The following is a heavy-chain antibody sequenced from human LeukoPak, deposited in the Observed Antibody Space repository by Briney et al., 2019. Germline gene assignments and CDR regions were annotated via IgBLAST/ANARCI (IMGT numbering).Heavy chain of an antibody. Sequence: SVKVSCKASGGTFSSYAISWVRQPPGQGLEWMGRIIPIGGIANYAKKFQGRGTITAEKCTSTAYMELSSPRSEDTAAYYCASPYCSSTSCPPPPGGQGTLVTVSS. CDR2: IIPIGGIA. CDR3: ASPYCSSTSCPPPP. J-gene: IGHJ5*02. CDR1: GGTFSSYA. V-gene: IGHV1-69*04. D-gene: IGHD2-2*01.